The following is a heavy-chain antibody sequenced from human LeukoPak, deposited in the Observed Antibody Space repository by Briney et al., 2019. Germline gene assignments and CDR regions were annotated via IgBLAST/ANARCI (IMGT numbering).Heavy chain of an antibody. V-gene: IGHV3-15*01. Sequence: GGSLRLSCAASGFTFSNAWMSWVRQAPGKGLEWVGRIKSKTDGGTTDYAAPVKGRFTISRDDSKNTLYLQMNSLKTEDTAVYYCTTAGIPVAGPYFDYWGQGTLVTVSS. D-gene: IGHD6-19*01. CDR3: TTAGIPVAGPYFDY. CDR2: IKSKTDGGTT. CDR1: GFTFSNAW. J-gene: IGHJ4*02.